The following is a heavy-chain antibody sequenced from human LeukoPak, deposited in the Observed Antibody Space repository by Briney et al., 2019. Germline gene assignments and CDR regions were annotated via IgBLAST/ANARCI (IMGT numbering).Heavy chain of an antibody. CDR2: INPNSGGT. V-gene: IGHV1-2*02. CDR1: GYTFTGYY. J-gene: IGHJ2*01. D-gene: IGHD3-22*01. Sequence: ASVKVSCKASGYTFTGYYMHWVRQAPGQGLEWMGWINPNSGGTDYAEKVQGRVTMTRDTSITTAYMELSRLRSDDTAVYYCARAPPYYYDRSLPPPDWYFDLWGRGTLVTVSS. CDR3: ARAPPYYYDRSLPPPDWYFDL.